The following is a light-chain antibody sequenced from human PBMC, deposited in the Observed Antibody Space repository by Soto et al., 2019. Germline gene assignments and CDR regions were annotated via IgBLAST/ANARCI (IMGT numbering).Light chain of an antibody. Sequence: DIQLTQSPSFLSASVGDRVTITCRASQAISSYLAWYQQKPGKPPKLLIYGASTLQSDVPSRFSGSGSVTEFTLTVSSLQAEDSATYYCQQFNDYPLTVGGGTKVDIK. CDR2: GAS. J-gene: IGKJ4*01. V-gene: IGKV1-9*01. CDR3: QQFNDYPLT. CDR1: QAISSY.